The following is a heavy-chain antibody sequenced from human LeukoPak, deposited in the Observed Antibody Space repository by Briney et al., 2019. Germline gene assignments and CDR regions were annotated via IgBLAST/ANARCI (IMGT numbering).Heavy chain of an antibody. CDR2: INDGGST. Sequence: SETLSLTCAVYGGSFSGYYGGWIRQPPGRGLEYIGEINDGGSTNYNPSLKSRVTISLDTSKNQFSLRLTSVTAADTAVYYCALMGDQRPSVPRGQGTLVTVST. CDR1: GGSFSGYY. CDR3: ALMGDQRPSVP. J-gene: IGHJ4*02. V-gene: IGHV4-34*01. D-gene: IGHD2-8*01.